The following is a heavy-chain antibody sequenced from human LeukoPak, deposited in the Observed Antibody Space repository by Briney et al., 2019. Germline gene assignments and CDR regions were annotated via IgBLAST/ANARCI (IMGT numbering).Heavy chain of an antibody. CDR2: MNPNSGNT. D-gene: IGHD3-3*02. Sequence: ASVKVSCKASGYTFTSYDINWVRQATGQGLEWMGWMNPNSGNTGYAQKFQGRVTMTRNTTISTAYMELSSLRSEDTAVYYCARASITTPTDFDYWGQGTLVTVSS. CDR3: ARASITTPTDFDY. V-gene: IGHV1-8*01. CDR1: GYTFTSYD. J-gene: IGHJ4*02.